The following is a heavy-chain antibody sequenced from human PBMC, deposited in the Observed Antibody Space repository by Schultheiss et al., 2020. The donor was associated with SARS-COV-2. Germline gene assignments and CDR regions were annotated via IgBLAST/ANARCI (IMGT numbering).Heavy chain of an antibody. CDR1: GGSISSYY. J-gene: IGHJ3*02. V-gene: IGHV4-59*12. CDR3: ARDNIVVVPAAMGGDDAFDI. Sequence: SQTLSLTCTVSGGSISSYYWSWIRQPPGKGLEWIGYIYYSGSTNYNPSLKSRVTISVDTSKNQFSLKLSSVTAADTAVYYCARDNIVVVPAAMGGDDAFDIWGQGTMVTVSS. CDR2: IYYSGST. D-gene: IGHD2-2*01.